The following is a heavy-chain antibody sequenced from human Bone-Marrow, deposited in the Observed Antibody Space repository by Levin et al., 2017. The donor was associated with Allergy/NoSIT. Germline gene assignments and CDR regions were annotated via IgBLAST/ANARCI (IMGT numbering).Heavy chain of an antibody. CDR3: AREGTAMDHDAFDI. J-gene: IGHJ3*02. CDR1: GFTFSSYS. D-gene: IGHD5-18*01. V-gene: IGHV3-21*01. Sequence: GGFLRLSCAASGFTFSSYSMNWVRQAPGKGLEWVSSISSSSSYIYYADSVKGRFTISRDNAKNSLYLQMNSLRAEDTAVYYCAREGTAMDHDAFDIWGQGTMVTVSS. CDR2: ISSSSSYI.